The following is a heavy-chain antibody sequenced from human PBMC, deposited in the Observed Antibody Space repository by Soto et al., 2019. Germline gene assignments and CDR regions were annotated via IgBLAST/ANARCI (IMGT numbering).Heavy chain of an antibody. Sequence: ASVKVSCKASGYTFTGYYLHWVRQAPGQGLEWMGWINPNSGGTNYAQKFQGRVTMTRDTSISTAYMELSRLRSDDTAVYYCARGRTGTTYYFDYWGQGNLVTVYS. D-gene: IGHD1-1*01. V-gene: IGHV1-2*02. J-gene: IGHJ4*02. CDR2: INPNSGGT. CDR1: GYTFTGYY. CDR3: ARGRTGTTYYFDY.